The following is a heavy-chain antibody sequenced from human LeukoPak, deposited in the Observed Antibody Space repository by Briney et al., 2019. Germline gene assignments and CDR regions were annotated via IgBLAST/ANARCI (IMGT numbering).Heavy chain of an antibody. V-gene: IGHV4-34*01. J-gene: IGHJ3*02. CDR2: VNHSGST. Sequence: SETLSLTCAVHGGSLGLYYWSWIRQPPGKGLEWIGEVNHSGSTNYNPSLKSLVTISVDTSKNQFSLKLSSVTAADTAVYYCARFTAYYYDSSGYTRGRAFDIWGQGTMVTVSS. CDR3: ARFTAYYYDSSGYTRGRAFDI. CDR1: GGSLGLYY. D-gene: IGHD3-22*01.